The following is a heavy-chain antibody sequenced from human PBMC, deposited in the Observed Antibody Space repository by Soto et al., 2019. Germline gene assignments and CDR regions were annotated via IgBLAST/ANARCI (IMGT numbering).Heavy chain of an antibody. J-gene: IGHJ4*02. CDR2: MNPNSGNT. V-gene: IGHV1-8*01. CDR1: GYTFTSYD. D-gene: IGHD2-2*01. CDR3: ARGLPGIPNVPAAMNDY. Sequence: ASVKVSCKASGYTFTSYDINWVRQATGQGLEWMGWMNPNSGNTGYAQKFQGRVTRTRNTSISTAYMELSSLRSEDTAVYYCARGLPGIPNVPAAMNDYWGQGTLVTVSS.